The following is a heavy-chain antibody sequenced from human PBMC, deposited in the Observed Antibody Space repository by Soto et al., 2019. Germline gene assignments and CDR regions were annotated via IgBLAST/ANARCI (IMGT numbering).Heavy chain of an antibody. CDR1: GFTFSSYS. CDR2: ISSSSSTI. V-gene: IGHV3-48*02. CDR3: ARTEGDSGYDWEFDY. Sequence: GGSLRLSCAASGFTFSSYSMNWVRQAPGKGLEWVSYISSSSSTIYYADSVKGRFTISRDNAKNSLYLQMNSLRDEDTAVYYCARTEGDSGYDWEFDYWGQGTLVTVSS. D-gene: IGHD5-12*01. J-gene: IGHJ4*02.